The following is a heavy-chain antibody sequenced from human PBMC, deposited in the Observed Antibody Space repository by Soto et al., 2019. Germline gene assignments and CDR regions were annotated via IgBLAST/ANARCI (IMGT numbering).Heavy chain of an antibody. D-gene: IGHD4-17*01. V-gene: IGHV3-15*01. CDR2: IKTNTDGGTI. CDR1: EFSFNNAW. CDR3: SFQESTTVTTFEY. J-gene: IGHJ4*01. Sequence: PGGSLRLSCEAAEFSFNNAWMSWIRQAPGKGLEWVGRIKTNTDGGTIDYAAPVKGRFTISRDDSKNTLYLQMNSLKNEDTAVYYCSFQESTTVTTFEYWGHGTLVTVS.